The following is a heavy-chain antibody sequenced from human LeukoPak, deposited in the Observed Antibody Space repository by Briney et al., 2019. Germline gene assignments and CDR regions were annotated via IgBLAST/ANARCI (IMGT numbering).Heavy chain of an antibody. J-gene: IGHJ4*02. Sequence: ASVKVSCKVSGYTLTELSMHWVRQAPGKGLEWMGGFDPEDGETIYAQKFQGRVTMTEDTSTDTAYMELSSLRSEDTAVYYCATVWFGELIYHYWGQGTLVTVSS. V-gene: IGHV1-24*01. CDR1: GYTLTELS. CDR2: FDPEDGET. D-gene: IGHD3-10*01. CDR3: ATVWFGELIYHY.